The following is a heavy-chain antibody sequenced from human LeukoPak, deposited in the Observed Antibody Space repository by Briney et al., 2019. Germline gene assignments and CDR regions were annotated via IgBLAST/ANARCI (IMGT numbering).Heavy chain of an antibody. D-gene: IGHD1-14*01. CDR1: GFTFTFTTYW. J-gene: IGHJ1*01. Sequence: PGGSLRLSCAASGFTFTFTTYWINWVRQRPGEGLVWVSGVSGDGTKTFYGDSVKGRFTISRDNANSTVYLHMQSLRVEDTAVYYCARGPALWGQGTLVTVSS. CDR3: ARGPAL. CDR2: VSGDGTKT. V-gene: IGHV3-74*01.